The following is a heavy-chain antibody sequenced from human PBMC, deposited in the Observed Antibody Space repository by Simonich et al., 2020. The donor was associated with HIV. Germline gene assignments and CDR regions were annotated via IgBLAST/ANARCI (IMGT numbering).Heavy chain of an antibody. CDR3: ASGGSISSVWADDY. CDR2: IPYDGSNK. D-gene: IGHD3-16*01. Sequence: QVQLVESGGGVVQPGRSLRLSCAASGFTFSIYAMHWVRQALGKGLEWVAVIPYDGSNKYYADSVKGRFTISRDNAKNTLYLKMNSLRAEDTAVYYCASGGSISSVWADDYWGQGTLVTVSS. J-gene: IGHJ4*02. CDR1: GFTFSIYA. V-gene: IGHV3-30*07.